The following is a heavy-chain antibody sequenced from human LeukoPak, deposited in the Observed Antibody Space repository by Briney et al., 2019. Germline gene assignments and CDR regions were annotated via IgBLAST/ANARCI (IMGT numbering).Heavy chain of an antibody. CDR1: GGSISSYY. J-gene: IGHJ4*02. Sequence: PSETLSLTGTVSGGSISSYYWSWIRQPPGKGLEWIGYIYTSGSTNYNPSLKSRVTISVDTSKNQFSLQLSSVTDADTAVYYCARGPTRKATIFGAYYFDYWGQGTLVTVSS. CDR2: IYTSGST. D-gene: IGHD3-3*01. CDR3: ARGPTRKATIFGAYYFDY. V-gene: IGHV4-4*09.